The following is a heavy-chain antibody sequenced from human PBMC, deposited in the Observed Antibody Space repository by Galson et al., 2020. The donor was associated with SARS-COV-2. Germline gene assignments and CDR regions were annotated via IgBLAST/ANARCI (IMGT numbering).Heavy chain of an antibody. D-gene: IGHD3-10*01. CDR2: ISSSSYI. CDR1: GFTFSSYS. V-gene: IGHV3-21*01. CDR3: ARSGSGSYTFWYFDL. Sequence: GGSLRLSCAASGFTFSSYSMNWVRQAPGKGLEWVSSISSSSYIYYADSVKGRFTISRDNAKNSLYLQMNSLRAEDTAVYYCARSGSGSYTFWYFDLWGRGTLVTVSS. J-gene: IGHJ2*01.